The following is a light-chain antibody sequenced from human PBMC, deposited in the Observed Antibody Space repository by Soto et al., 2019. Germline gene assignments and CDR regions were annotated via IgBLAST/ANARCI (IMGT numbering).Light chain of an antibody. CDR3: QQYISSPLT. J-gene: IGKJ1*01. CDR1: QSVSSN. CDR2: GAS. V-gene: IGKV3-15*01. Sequence: EIVMTQSPATLSVSPGERATLSCRASQSVSSNLAWYQQKPGQAPRLLIYGASTRATGIPARFSGSGSGTEFTLTISSLQSEDFAVYYCQQYISSPLTFGQGTKVDIK.